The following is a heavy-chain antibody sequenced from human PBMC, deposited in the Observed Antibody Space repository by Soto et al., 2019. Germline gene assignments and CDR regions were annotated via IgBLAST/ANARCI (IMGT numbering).Heavy chain of an antibody. CDR2: INHSGST. V-gene: IGHV4-34*01. Sequence: SETLSLTCAVYGWTFSGYYWSWIRQPPGKGLEWIGEINHSGSTNYNPSLKSRVTISVDASKNQFSLKLSSVTAADTAVYYCARFRVEDIVAVVAATRGYYFDYWGQGTLVTVSS. D-gene: IGHD2-15*01. CDR1: GWTFSGYY. J-gene: IGHJ4*02. CDR3: ARFRVEDIVAVVAATRGYYFDY.